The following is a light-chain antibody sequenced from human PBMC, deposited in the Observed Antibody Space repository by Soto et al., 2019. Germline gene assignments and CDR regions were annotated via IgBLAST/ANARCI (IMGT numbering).Light chain of an antibody. V-gene: IGKV1-39*01. CDR2: AAS. Sequence: LTLSPPCLSAXVGDXGTSXXRXSQSISSYLNWYQQKPGKTPKLLIYAASSFQSGVPSRFSGRRSGTDFTLTISSLHPEDFATSYCQHSYSKRQVTFGQGTR. CDR3: QHSYSKRQVT. J-gene: IGKJ5*01. CDR1: QSISSY.